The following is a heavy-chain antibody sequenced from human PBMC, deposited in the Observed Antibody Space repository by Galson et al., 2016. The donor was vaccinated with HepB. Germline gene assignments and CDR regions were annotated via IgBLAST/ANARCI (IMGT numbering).Heavy chain of an antibody. V-gene: IGHV4-4*02. D-gene: IGHD3-22*01. CDR2: IYHNGLT. CDR1: GGSISDSTW. J-gene: IGHJ4*02. Sequence: ETLSLTCAVSGGSISDSTWWSWVRQSPGQGLEWIGQIYHNGLTNYNPSLESRLTITVDKSKKHFSLRLSSVTAADSAVYYCATMYGSGGFYGFDYWGQGTLVTVSS. CDR3: ATMYGSGGFYGFDY.